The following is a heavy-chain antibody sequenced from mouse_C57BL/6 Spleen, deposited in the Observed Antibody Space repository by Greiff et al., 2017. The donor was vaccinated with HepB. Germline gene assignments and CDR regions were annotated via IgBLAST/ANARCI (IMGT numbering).Heavy chain of an antibody. Sequence: EVQLQQSGPELVKPGASVKMSCKASGYTFTDYNMHWVKQSHGKSLEWIGYINPNNGGTSYNQKFKGKATLTVNKSSSTAYMELRSLTSEDSAVYYCAGDGYYWYFEVWGTGTTVTVSS. CDR3: AGDGYYWYFEV. J-gene: IGHJ1*03. CDR2: INPNNGGT. D-gene: IGHD2-3*01. CDR1: GYTFTDYN. V-gene: IGHV1-22*01.